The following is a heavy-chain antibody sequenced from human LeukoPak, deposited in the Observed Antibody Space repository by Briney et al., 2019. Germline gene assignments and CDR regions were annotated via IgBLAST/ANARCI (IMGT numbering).Heavy chain of an antibody. CDR1: GFTVSSNY. CDR2: IYSGGST. V-gene: IGHV3-53*01. Sequence: GGSLRLSCAASGFTVSSNYMSWVRQAPGKGLEWVSVIYSGGSTYYAGSVKGRFTISRDNSKNTLYLQMNSLRAEDTAVYYCARVRGTRAVDYWGQGTLVTVSS. CDR3: ARVRGTRAVDY. J-gene: IGHJ4*02.